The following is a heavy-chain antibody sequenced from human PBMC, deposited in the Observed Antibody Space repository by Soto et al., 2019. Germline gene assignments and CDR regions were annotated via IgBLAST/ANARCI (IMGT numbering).Heavy chain of an antibody. J-gene: IGHJ4*02. V-gene: IGHV3-23*01. Sequence: GGSLRLSYAASGFTFSRYAMTWVRQAPGKGLGWVSSIDNSGAIRYYADSVKGRFTISRDNSKSTLYLQMNSLRAEDTAVYLCAQIDDSSGLINYWGRGTLVTVS. CDR1: GFTFSRYA. D-gene: IGHD3-22*01. CDR2: IDNSGAIR. CDR3: AQIDDSSGLINY.